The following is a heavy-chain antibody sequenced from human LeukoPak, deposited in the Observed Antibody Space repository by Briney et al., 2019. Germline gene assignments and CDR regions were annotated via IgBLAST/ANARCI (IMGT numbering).Heavy chain of an antibody. J-gene: IGHJ5*02. Sequence: PSETLSLTCTVSGGSISSYYWSWIRQSPGKGLEWIGYIYYSGSTSYNPSLKSRVTISVDTSKNQFSLKLSSVTAADTAVYYCARQAVVVVAATPSSGWFDPWGQGTLVTVSS. V-gene: IGHV4-59*08. CDR1: GGSISSYY. D-gene: IGHD2-15*01. CDR3: ARQAVVVVAATPSSGWFDP. CDR2: IYYSGST.